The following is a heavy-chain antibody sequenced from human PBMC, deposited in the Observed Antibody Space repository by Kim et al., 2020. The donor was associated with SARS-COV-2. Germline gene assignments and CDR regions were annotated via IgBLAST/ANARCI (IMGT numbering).Heavy chain of an antibody. J-gene: IGHJ4*02. CDR1: GFTFSSYS. D-gene: IGHD4-17*01. CDR3: ARDITTTVTKPPLGY. Sequence: GGSLRLSCAASGFTFSSYSMNWVRQAPGKGLEWVSSISSSSSYIYYADSVKGRFTISRDNAKNSLYLQMNSLRAEDTAVYYCARDITTTVTKPPLGYWGQGTLVTVSS. V-gene: IGHV3-21*01. CDR2: ISSSSSYI.